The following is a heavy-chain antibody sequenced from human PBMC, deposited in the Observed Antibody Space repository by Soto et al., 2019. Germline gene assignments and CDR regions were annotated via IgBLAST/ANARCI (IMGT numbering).Heavy chain of an antibody. D-gene: IGHD1-1*01. Sequence: SETLSLTCAVYGGSFSCYYWSWIRQAPGKGLEWIGEINHSGSTNYNPSLKSRVTISVDTSKNQFSLKLSSVTAADTAVYYCATLRPTTGTNFYYYYYGMDVWGQGTTVTVSS. CDR1: GGSFSCYY. CDR3: ATLRPTTGTNFYYYYYGMDV. CDR2: INHSGST. V-gene: IGHV4-34*01. J-gene: IGHJ6*02.